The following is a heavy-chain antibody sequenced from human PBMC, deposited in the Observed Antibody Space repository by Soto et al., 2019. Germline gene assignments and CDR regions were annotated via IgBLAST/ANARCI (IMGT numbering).Heavy chain of an antibody. CDR1: GFIFSNAW. J-gene: IGHJ4*02. Sequence: TGGSLRLSCAASGFIFSNAWMTWVRQAPGKGLEWLARIKSKTDGGTTDYAAPVKGRFIISRDDSKNTLYLQMNSLKTEDTAVYYCVTHTLGVIWGQGTLVTVSS. CDR3: VTHTLGVI. D-gene: IGHD3-10*01. V-gene: IGHV3-15*01. CDR2: IKSKTDGGTT.